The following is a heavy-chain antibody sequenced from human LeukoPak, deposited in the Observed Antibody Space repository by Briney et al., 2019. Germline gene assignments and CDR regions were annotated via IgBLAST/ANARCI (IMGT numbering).Heavy chain of an antibody. CDR1: EFTFDNYA. CDR3: AKDERNWNYNLASQAYD. CDR2: ISGSGVST. J-gene: IGHJ4*02. Sequence: TGGSLRLSCAASEFTFDNYAMSWVRQAPGKGLEWVSAISGSGVSTYYADSVKGRFTVSRDNSKNTLYLQMSSLRAEDTAVYYCAKDERNWNYNLASQAYDWGQGTLVTVSS. D-gene: IGHD1-7*01. V-gene: IGHV3-23*01.